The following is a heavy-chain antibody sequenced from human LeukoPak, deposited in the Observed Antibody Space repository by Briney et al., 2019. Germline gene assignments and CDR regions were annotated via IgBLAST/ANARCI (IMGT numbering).Heavy chain of an antibody. D-gene: IGHD5-12*01. J-gene: IGHJ4*02. CDR2: ISSSSRYI. Sequence: GGSLRLSCSASGFTFSTYSMKWVRQAPGKGLEWVSSISSSSRYIYYADSVKGRFTISGDNAKNSLYLQMNSLRAEDTAFYYCAINGGGGSGYGNFDYWGQRTLVTVSS. CDR1: GFTFSTYS. CDR3: AINGGGGSGYGNFDY. V-gene: IGHV3-21*04.